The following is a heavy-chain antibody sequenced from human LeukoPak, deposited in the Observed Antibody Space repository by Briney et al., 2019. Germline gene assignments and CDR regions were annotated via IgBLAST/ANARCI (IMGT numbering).Heavy chain of an antibody. V-gene: IGHV3-21*01. CDR2: IGSSSNYM. J-gene: IGHJ5*01. CDR3: ARGHVPAAFDS. D-gene: IGHD2-2*01. Sequence: GGSLRLSCAASGFTFSTYSMNWVRQAPGKGLEWFSAIGSSSNYMYYADSVKGRFTISRDNAKNSLCLQMNSLRAEDTAMYYCARGHVPAAFDSWGQGTLVTVSS. CDR1: GFTFSTYS.